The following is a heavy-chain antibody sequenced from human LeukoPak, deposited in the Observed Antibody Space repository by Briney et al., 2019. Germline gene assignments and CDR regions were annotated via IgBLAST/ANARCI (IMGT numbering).Heavy chain of an antibody. V-gene: IGHV3-21*01. CDR1: GFTFSTFG. CDR3: ARSHDY. CDR2: ISSGSYI. J-gene: IGHJ4*02. Sequence: PGGSLRLSCAASGFTFSTFGMIWVRQAPGKGLEWVSSISSGSYIYYADAVKARFTISRDNARNSLYLQMNSLRAEDTAVYYCARSHDYWGQGTLVTVSS.